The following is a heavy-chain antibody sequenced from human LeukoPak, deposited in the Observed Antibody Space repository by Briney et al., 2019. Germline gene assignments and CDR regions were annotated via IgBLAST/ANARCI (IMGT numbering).Heavy chain of an antibody. CDR2: IYSSGSA. V-gene: IGHV4-30-4*07. CDR1: GASIRSSSNS. Sequence: SETLSLTCAVSGASIRSSSNSWSWFRQPPGKGLEWIGDIYSSGSASYNPSLQSRLLMSIDTSKNHFSLELSSVTAADTAVYFCAKADLPVRSPYNWFDPWGQGTLVTVSS. J-gene: IGHJ5*02. CDR3: AKADLPVRSPYNWFDP. D-gene: IGHD3-10*01.